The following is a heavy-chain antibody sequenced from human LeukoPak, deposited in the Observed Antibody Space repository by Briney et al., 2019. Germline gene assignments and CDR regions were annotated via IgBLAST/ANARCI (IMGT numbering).Heavy chain of an antibody. V-gene: IGHV1-18*01. CDR2: ISAYNGNT. CDR1: GYTFTSYG. J-gene: IGHJ6*02. D-gene: IGHD1-14*01. Sequence: ASVKVSCKASGYTFTSYGISWVRQAPGQGLEWMGWISAYNGNTNYAQKLQGRVTMTTDTSTSTAYMELRSLRSDDTAVYYCARDTSRLPGYYYYYGMDVWGQVTTVTVSS. CDR3: ARDTSRLPGYYYYYGMDV.